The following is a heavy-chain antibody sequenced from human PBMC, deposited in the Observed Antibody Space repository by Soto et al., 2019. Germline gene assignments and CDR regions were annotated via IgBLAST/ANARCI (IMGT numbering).Heavy chain of an antibody. D-gene: IGHD2-15*01. CDR3: ARGGADCSGGSCYGPSHYYYYGMDV. CDR1: GYTFTGYY. CDR2: INPNSGGT. Sequence: QVQLVQSGAEVKKPGASVKVSCKAFGYTFTGYYMHWVRQAPGQGLEWMGWINPNSGGTNYAQKFQGWVTMTRDTSISTAYMELSRLRSDDTAVYYCARGGADCSGGSCYGPSHYYYYGMDVWGQGTTVTVSS. J-gene: IGHJ6*02. V-gene: IGHV1-2*04.